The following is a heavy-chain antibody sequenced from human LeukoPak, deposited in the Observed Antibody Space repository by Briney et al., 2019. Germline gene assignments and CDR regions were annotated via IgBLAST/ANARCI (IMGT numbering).Heavy chain of an antibody. CDR3: AKDPPQYYPNWHGGGEADY. Sequence: PGGSLRLSCATSGFTFSGCVMTWVRQAPGKGLEWVSGISGDGNKPYYADSVKGRFTISRDNSKSTVYLQMNNLRAEDTAVYHCAKDPPQYYPNWHGGGEADYWGQGTLVTVSS. V-gene: IGHV3-23*01. J-gene: IGHJ4*02. CDR1: GFTFSGCV. CDR2: ISGDGNKP. D-gene: IGHD1-1*01.